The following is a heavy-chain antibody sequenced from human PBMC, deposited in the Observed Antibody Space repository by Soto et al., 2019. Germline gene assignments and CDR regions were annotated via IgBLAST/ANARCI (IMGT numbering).Heavy chain of an antibody. D-gene: IGHD4-17*01. J-gene: IGHJ4*02. CDR1: GGTFSSYT. Sequence: QVQLVQSGAEVKKPGSSVKVSCKASGGTFSSYTISWVRQAPGQGLEWMGRIIPILGIANYAQKFQGRVMITADKSTSTAYMELSSLRSEDTAVYYCARVVNDYDPYYFDYWGQGTLVTVSS. CDR3: ARVVNDYDPYYFDY. V-gene: IGHV1-69*02. CDR2: IIPILGIA.